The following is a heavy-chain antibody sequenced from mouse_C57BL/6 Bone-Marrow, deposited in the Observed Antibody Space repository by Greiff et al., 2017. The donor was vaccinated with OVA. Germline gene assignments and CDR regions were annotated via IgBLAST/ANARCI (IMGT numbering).Heavy chain of an antibody. CDR2: IWSGGST. D-gene: IGHD1-1*01. Sequence: VKLMESGPGLVQPSQSLSITCTVSGFSLTSYGVHWVRQSPGKGLEWLGVIWSGGSTDYNAAFISRLSISKDNSKSQVFFKMNSLQADDTAIYYCARNTLYYYGSSYWYYFDYWGQGTTLTVSS. CDR1: GFSLTSYG. V-gene: IGHV2-2*01. J-gene: IGHJ2*01. CDR3: ARNTLYYYGSSYWYYFDY.